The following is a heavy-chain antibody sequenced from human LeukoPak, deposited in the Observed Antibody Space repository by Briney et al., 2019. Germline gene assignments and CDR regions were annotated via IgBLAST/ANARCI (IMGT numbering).Heavy chain of an antibody. V-gene: IGHV1-18*01. CDR2: ISAYNGNT. J-gene: IGHJ4*02. Sequence: EASVKVSCKASGGTFSSYAISWVRQAPGQGLEWMGWISAYNGNTNYAQKLQGRVTMTTDTSTSTAYMELRSLRSDDTAVYYCASVFDSSGFFDYWGQGTLVTVSS. D-gene: IGHD3-22*01. CDR1: GGTFSSYA. CDR3: ASVFDSSGFFDY.